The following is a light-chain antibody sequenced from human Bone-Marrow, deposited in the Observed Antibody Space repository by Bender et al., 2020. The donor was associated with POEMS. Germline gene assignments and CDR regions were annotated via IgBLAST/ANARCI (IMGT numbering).Light chain of an antibody. CDR3: QAWDSSTYVV. Sequence: QSALTQPHSVSGSPGQSVTISCTGTSSDIGGYTYVSWYQQHPGKAPRLMIYDVTARPSGVPDRFSASKSGNTASLTISGLQAMDEADYYCQAWDSSTYVVFGGGTKLTVL. J-gene: IGLJ2*01. V-gene: IGLV2-11*01. CDR1: SSDIGGYTY. CDR2: DVT.